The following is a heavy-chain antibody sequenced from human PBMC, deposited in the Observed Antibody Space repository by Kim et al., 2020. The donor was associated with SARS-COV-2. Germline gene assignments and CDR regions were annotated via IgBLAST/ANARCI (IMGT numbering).Heavy chain of an antibody. V-gene: IGHV3-23*01. CDR2: ISGSGGRT. J-gene: IGHJ3*01. CDR3: AKGRGGSWPSGDAFDV. Sequence: GGSLRLSCAASGFPFNVYAMSWVRQVPGKGLEWVSVISGSGGRTNYADSVKGRFTLSRDNSKNTLSLQMNSLRVEDTAIYYCAKGRGGSWPSGDAFDVWG. D-gene: IGHD1-26*01. CDR1: GFPFNVYA.